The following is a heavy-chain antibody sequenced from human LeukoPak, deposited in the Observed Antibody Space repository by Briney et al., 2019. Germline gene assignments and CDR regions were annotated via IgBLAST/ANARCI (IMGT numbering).Heavy chain of an antibody. Sequence: ASVKVSCKVSGYIFTSYVLHWVRQAPVQGLEWMGWINTNTGNPTYAQGFTGRFVFSLDTSVSTAYLQISSLKADDTAMYYCARGDYETHGYQTRWGQGTLVTVSS. D-gene: IGHD3-22*01. J-gene: IGHJ4*02. CDR3: ARGDYETHGYQTR. CDR2: INTNTGNP. V-gene: IGHV7-4-1*02. CDR1: GYIFTSYV.